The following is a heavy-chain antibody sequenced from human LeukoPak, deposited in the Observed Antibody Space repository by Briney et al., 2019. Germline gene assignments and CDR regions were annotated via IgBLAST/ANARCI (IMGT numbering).Heavy chain of an antibody. D-gene: IGHD6-19*01. Sequence: GGSLRLSCAASGFTFSSYEMNGVRQAPGKGLEWVSYISSSGSTIYYADSVKGRFTISRDNAKNSLYLQMNSLRAEDTAVYYCARDRRDSSGWYGRGNFDYWGQGTLVTVSS. J-gene: IGHJ4*02. CDR2: ISSSGSTI. V-gene: IGHV3-48*03. CDR1: GFTFSSYE. CDR3: ARDRRDSSGWYGRGNFDY.